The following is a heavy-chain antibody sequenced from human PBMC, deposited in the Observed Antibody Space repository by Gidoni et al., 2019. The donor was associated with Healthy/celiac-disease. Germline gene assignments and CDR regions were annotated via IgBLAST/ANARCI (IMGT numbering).Heavy chain of an antibody. D-gene: IGHD1-26*01. CDR2: INPNSGGT. CDR3: ARNSGSYPSEAYYYYGMDV. Sequence: QVQLVQSGAEVKKPGASVKVSCKASGYTFTGYYMHWVRQAPGQGLEWMGWINPNSGGTNYAQKFQGWVTMTRDTSISTAYMELSRLRSDDTAVYYCARNSGSYPSEAYYYYGMDVWGQGTTVTVSS. V-gene: IGHV1-2*04. CDR1: GYTFTGYY. J-gene: IGHJ6*02.